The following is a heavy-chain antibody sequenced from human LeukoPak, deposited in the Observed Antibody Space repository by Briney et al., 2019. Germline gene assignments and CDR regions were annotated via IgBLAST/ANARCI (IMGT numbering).Heavy chain of an antibody. V-gene: IGHV3-64D*06. D-gene: IGHD2-15*01. J-gene: IGHJ4*02. Sequence: GGSLRLSCSASGFTFSRDGMHWVRQAPGKGLEYVSTISNNGGSIYYADSVRGRLTISRDNSKNTLYLQLSSLRAEDTAVYYCVKARSGSYVSDYWGQGTLVTVSS. CDR3: VKARSGSYVSDY. CDR2: ISNNGGSI. CDR1: GFTFSRDG.